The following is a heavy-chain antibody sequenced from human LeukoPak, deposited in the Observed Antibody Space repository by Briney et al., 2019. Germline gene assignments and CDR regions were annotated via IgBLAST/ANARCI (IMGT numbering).Heavy chain of an antibody. CDR1: GYTLTGYY. V-gene: IGHV1-2*02. J-gene: IGHJ6*04. CDR2: INPNSGGT. Sequence: ASVKVSCKASGYTLTGYYMHWVRQAPGQGLEWMGWINPNSGGTNYAQKFQGRVTMTRDTSISTAYMELSRLRSDDTAVYYCARESQEGYYYDNSGMDVWGKGTTVTVSS. CDR3: ARESQEGYYYDNSGMDV. D-gene: IGHD3-22*01.